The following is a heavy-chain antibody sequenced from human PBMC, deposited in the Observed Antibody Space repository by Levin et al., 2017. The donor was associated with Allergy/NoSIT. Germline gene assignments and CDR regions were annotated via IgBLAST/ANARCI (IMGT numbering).Heavy chain of an antibody. CDR1: GFTFSSYG. J-gene: IGHJ3*02. V-gene: IGHV3-33*01. Sequence: LSLTCAASGFTFSSYGMHWVRQAPGKGLEWVAVIWYDGSNKYYADSVKGRFTISRDNSKNTLYLQMNSLRAEDRAVYYCARGVSGYSSSWTHAFDIWGQGTMVTVSS. CDR2: IWYDGSNK. CDR3: ARGVSGYSSSWTHAFDI. D-gene: IGHD6-13*01.